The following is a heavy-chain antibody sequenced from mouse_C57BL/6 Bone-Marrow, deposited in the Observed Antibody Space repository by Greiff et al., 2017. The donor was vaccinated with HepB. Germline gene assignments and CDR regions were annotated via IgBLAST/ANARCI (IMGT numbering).Heavy chain of an antibody. V-gene: IGHV5-16*01. CDR2: INYDGSST. CDR1: GFTFSDYY. D-gene: IGHD1-1*01. CDR3: AREGYYYGSGVCAMDY. J-gene: IGHJ4*01. Sequence: EVMLVESEGGLVQPGSSMKLSCTASGFTFSDYYMAWVRQVPEKGLEWVANINYDGSSTYYLDSLKSRFIISRDNAKNILYLQMSSLKSEDTATYYCAREGYYYGSGVCAMDYWGQGTSVTVSS.